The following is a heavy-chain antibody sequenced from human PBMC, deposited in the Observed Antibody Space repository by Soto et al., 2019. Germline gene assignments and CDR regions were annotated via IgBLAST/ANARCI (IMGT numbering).Heavy chain of an antibody. V-gene: IGHV1-69*01. CDR1: GGTFSSYA. J-gene: IGHJ3*01. Sequence: SVQVSCKASGGTFSSYAISWVRQAPGQGLEWMGGIIPIFGTANYAQKFQGRVTITADESTSTAYMELSSLRSGDTAVYYCARGRNWGLNARRRYDLYVSDLLGQGTEVTV. D-gene: IGHD7-27*01. CDR3: ARGRNWGLNARRRYDLYVSDL. CDR2: IIPIFGTA.